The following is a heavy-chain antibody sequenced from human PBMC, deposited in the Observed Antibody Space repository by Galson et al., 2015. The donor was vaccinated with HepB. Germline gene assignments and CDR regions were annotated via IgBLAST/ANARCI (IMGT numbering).Heavy chain of an antibody. CDR2: ISNDGSNE. J-gene: IGHJ4*02. Sequence: SLRLSCAASGFTFSIYAMHWVRQAPGKGLEWVAIISNDGSNENYADSVRGRFTISRDNSRDTLYVQMDSLKTEDTAIYYCAKRAVAYRSSSGGFDYWGQGTLVTVSS. CDR1: GFTFSIYA. V-gene: IGHV3-30*18. D-gene: IGHD6-6*01. CDR3: AKRAVAYRSSSGGFDY.